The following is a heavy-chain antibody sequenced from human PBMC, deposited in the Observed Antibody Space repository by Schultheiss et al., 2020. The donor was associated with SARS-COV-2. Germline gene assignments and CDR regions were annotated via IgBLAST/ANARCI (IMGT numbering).Heavy chain of an antibody. CDR3: ARHGGRGTIFGVVIRSWFDP. V-gene: IGHV4-59*08. Sequence: SETLSLTCTVSGGSISSYYWSWIRQPPGKGLEWIGEINHSGSTNYNPSLKSRVTISVDTSKNQFSLKLSSVTAADTAVYYCARHGGRGTIFGVVIRSWFDPWGQGTLVTVSS. J-gene: IGHJ5*02. D-gene: IGHD3-3*01. CDR1: GGSISSYY. CDR2: INHSGST.